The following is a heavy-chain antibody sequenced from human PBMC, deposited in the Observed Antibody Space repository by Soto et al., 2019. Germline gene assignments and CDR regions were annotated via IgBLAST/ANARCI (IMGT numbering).Heavy chain of an antibody. V-gene: IGHV4-39*01. D-gene: IGHD6-6*01. CDR2: IYYSGST. Sequence: SETLSLTCTVSGGSISSSSYYWGWIRQPPGKGLEWIGSIYYSGSTYYNPSLKSRVTISVDTSKNQFSLKLSSVTAADTAVYYCARRYPLLVGGWFDPWGQGTLVTVSS. CDR3: ARRYPLLVGGWFDP. CDR1: GGSISSSSYY. J-gene: IGHJ5*02.